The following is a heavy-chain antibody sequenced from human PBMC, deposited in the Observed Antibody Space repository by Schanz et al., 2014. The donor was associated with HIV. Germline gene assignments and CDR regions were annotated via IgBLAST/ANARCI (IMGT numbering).Heavy chain of an antibody. D-gene: IGHD1-20*01. CDR1: GLTVNSND. CDR3: AKTSITLGMDV. V-gene: IGHV3-23*04. Sequence: EVQLVESGGGLIQPGGSLRLSCAASGLTVNSNDMSWVRQAPGKGLEWVSSISGGSGSTFYADSVKGRFTISRVNSKNTLYLQMNSLRAEDTAIYYCAKTSITLGMDVWGQGTTVTVSS. CDR2: ISGGSGST. J-gene: IGHJ6*02.